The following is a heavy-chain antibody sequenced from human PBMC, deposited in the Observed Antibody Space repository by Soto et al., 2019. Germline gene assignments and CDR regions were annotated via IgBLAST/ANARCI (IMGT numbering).Heavy chain of an antibody. CDR2: ISYDGSNK. CDR1: GFTFSSYG. Sequence: PGGSLRLSCAASGFTFSSYGMHWVRQAPGKGLEWVAVISYDGSNKYYADSVKGRFTISRDNSKNTLYLQMNSLRAEDTAVYYCAKDGPGYFDWLLYYWGQGTLVTVSS. D-gene: IGHD3-9*01. J-gene: IGHJ4*02. CDR3: AKDGPGYFDWLLYY. V-gene: IGHV3-30*18.